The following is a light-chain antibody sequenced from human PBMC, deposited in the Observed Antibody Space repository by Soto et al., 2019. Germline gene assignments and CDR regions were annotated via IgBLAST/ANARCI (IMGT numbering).Light chain of an antibody. J-gene: IGKJ1*01. Sequence: DIVMTQSPDSLAVSLGERATINCKSSQSVLYSSNNKNYLAWYQQKPGQPPKLLIYWESTRESGVPDRFSGSGSGTDFTLSISSLQAEDVAVYYCQQHYSTPWTFGPWTKVYIK. V-gene: IGKV4-1*01. CDR1: QSVLYSSNNKNY. CDR3: QQHYSTPWT. CDR2: WES.